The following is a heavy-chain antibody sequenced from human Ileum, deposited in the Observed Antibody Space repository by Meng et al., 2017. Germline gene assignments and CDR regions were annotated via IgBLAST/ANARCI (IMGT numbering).Heavy chain of an antibody. V-gene: IGHV4-34*01. Sequence: AGFVKPSGTLSLPWACDGGAFSGSNWSLIRQPTGKGLEWIGEINHSGSTNYNPSLKSRVTISVDTSKNQFSLKLSSVTAADTAVYYCARGGHDSSGYYSFDYWGQGTLVTVSS. J-gene: IGHJ4*02. CDR2: INHSGST. D-gene: IGHD3-22*01. CDR3: ARGGHDSSGYYSFDY. CDR1: GGAFSGSN.